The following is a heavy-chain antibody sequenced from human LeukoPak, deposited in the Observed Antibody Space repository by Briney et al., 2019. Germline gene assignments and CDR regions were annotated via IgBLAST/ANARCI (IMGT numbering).Heavy chain of an antibody. V-gene: IGHV3-23*01. CDR1: GFTFSDYY. CDR3: AKNAYYDILTGYYRPNY. Sequence: PGGSLRLSCAASGFTFSDYYMSWVRQAPGKGLEWVSAISGSGGSTYYADSVKGRFTISRDNSKNTLYLQMNSLRAEDTAVYYCAKNAYYDILTGYYRPNYWGQGTLVTVSS. J-gene: IGHJ4*02. CDR2: ISGSGGST. D-gene: IGHD3-9*01.